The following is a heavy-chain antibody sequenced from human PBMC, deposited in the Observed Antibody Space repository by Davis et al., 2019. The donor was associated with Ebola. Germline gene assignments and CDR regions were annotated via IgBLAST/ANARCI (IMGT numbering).Heavy chain of an antibody. V-gene: IGHV3-48*03. CDR2: ISSSGSTI. Sequence: GGSLRLSCAASGFTFSSYEMNWVRQAPGKGLEWVSYISSSGSTIYYADSVKGRFTISRDNTKNSLYLQMNSLRAEDTAVYYCARDATIVVVPRYYYYGMDVWGQGTTVTVSS. CDR1: GFTFSSYE. D-gene: IGHD2-2*01. J-gene: IGHJ6*02. CDR3: ARDATIVVVPRYYYYGMDV.